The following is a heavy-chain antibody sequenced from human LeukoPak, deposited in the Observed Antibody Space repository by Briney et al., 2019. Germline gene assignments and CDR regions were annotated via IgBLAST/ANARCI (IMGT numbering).Heavy chain of an antibody. CDR2: IYTSGST. V-gene: IGHV4-61*02. CDR1: GGSISSGSYY. CDR3: ARGANSLLWFESYYYYMDV. J-gene: IGHJ6*03. Sequence: PSQTLSLTCTVSGGSISSGSYYWSWIRQPAGKGLEWIGRIYTSGSTNYNPSLKSRVTISVDTSKNQFSLKLSSVTAADTAVYYCARGANSLLWFESYYYYMDVWGKGTTVTISS. D-gene: IGHD3-10*01.